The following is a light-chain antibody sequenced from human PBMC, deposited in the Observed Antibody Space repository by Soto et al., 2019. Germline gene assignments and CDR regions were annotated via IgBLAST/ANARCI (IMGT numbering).Light chain of an antibody. CDR1: SSDVGGYNY. CDR3: CSYAGSNILM. V-gene: IGLV2-11*01. J-gene: IGLJ3*02. Sequence: QAVVTQPRSVSGSPGQSVTISCTGTSSDVGGYNYVSWYQQHPGKVPKLMLFDVNKRPSGVPDRFSGSKSGNTASLTISGLQAEDEADYHCCSYAGSNILMFGGGTKLTVL. CDR2: DVN.